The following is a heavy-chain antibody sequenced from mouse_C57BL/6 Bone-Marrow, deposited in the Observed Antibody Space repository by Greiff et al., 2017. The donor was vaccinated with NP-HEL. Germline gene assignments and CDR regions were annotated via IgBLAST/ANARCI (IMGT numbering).Heavy chain of an antibody. CDR3: ARDYYGSSPYWYFDV. CDR2: LDPSASYT. J-gene: IGHJ1*03. D-gene: IGHD1-1*01. Sequence: VQLQQPGAELVRPGTSVKLSCKASGYTFTSYWMHWVKQRPGPGLEWIGVLDPSASYTNYNQKFKGTATLTVDTSSSTAYMQRSSLTSEDSAVYYCARDYYGSSPYWYFDVWGTGTTVTVSS. V-gene: IGHV1-59*01. CDR1: GYTFTSYW.